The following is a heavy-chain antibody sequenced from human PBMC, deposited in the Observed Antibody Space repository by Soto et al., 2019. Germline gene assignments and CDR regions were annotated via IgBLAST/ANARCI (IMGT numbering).Heavy chain of an antibody. CDR2: VSFDSKNK. CDR3: AKESVEATYRFYGLDV. V-gene: IGHV3-30*18. Sequence: LVESGGRVVRPGRSLTLSCAASGFTFASYGMHWVRQAPGKGLEWVATVSFDSKNKYYIDSVEGRFTISSDNSENTVSLQMNSLRNEDTAVYYCAKESVEATYRFYGLDVWGPGTTVTVSS. D-gene: IGHD1-1*01. CDR1: GFTFASYG. J-gene: IGHJ6*02.